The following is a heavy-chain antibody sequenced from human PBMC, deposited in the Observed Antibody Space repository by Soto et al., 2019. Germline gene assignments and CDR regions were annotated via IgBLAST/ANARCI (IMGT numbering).Heavy chain of an antibody. V-gene: IGHV3-23*01. CDR2: ISGNGIAT. CDR1: GFIFSDHA. CDR3: ARDKPPTAVESRGNHLDV. Sequence: PGGSLRLSCEASGFIFSDHAMSWVRQAPGKGLEWVSAISGNGIATYYADSVKGRFTISRDNSKNTLYLQMNRLRADDTAVYYCARDKPPTAVESRGNHLDVWGPGTTVTVSS. D-gene: IGHD1-1*01. J-gene: IGHJ6*02.